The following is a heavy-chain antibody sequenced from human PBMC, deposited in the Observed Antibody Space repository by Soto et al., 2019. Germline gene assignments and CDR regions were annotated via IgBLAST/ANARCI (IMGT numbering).Heavy chain of an antibody. CDR1: GFTFSTYI. CDR3: ARGGYCSSTSCPLLPCDY. CDR2: ISSSSTYI. J-gene: IGHJ4*02. Sequence: EVQLVESGGGLVKPGGSLRLSCAASGFTFSTYIMNWVRQAPGKGLEWVSSISSSSTYIYYADSVKSRFTISRDNAKTSLYLQMNSLRADDTAVYYCARGGYCSSTSCPLLPCDYWGQGTLVTVSS. V-gene: IGHV3-21*01. D-gene: IGHD2-2*01.